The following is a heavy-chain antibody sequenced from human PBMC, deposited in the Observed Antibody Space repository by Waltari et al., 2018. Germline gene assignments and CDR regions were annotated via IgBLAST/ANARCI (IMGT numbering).Heavy chain of an antibody. CDR2: ISSSSSTI. V-gene: IGHV3-48*04. Sequence: EVQLVESGGGLVQPGGSLRLSCAASGFSFSSDSLNWCRQAPGKGLEWVSYISSSSSTIYYADSVKGRFTISRDNAKNSLYLQMNSLRAEDTALYYCARRSPSGSLYYFDYWGQGTLVTVSS. CDR3: ARRSPSGSLYYFDY. J-gene: IGHJ4*02. D-gene: IGHD1-26*01. CDR1: GFSFSSDS.